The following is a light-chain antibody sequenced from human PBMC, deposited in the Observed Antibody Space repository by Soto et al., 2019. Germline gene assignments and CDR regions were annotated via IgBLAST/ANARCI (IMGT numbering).Light chain of an antibody. CDR1: QSVSSY. CDR3: QQRSNWPLT. Sequence: EMVLTQSPATLSLSPGERATLSCRASQSVSSYLAWYQQKPGQAPRLLIYDASNRATGIPARFSGSGSGTDFTLTISSLEPEDFAVYYCQQRSNWPLTLGPGTKVDIK. J-gene: IGKJ3*01. CDR2: DAS. V-gene: IGKV3-11*01.